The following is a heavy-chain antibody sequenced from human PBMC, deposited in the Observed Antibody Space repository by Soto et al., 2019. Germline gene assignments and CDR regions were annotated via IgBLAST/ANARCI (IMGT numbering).Heavy chain of an antibody. D-gene: IGHD2-8*01. CDR3: ARTRSSRGIVLMVYAIFGYYGMDV. CDR1: GGSISSSSYY. Sequence: PSETLSLTCTVSGGSISSSSYYWGWIRQPPGKGLEWIGSIYYSGSTYYNPSLKSRVTIAVDTSKNHFSLKLSSVTAADTAVYYCARTRSSRGIVLMVYAIFGYYGMDVWGQGTRVTVSS. V-gene: IGHV4-39*01. J-gene: IGHJ6*02. CDR2: IYYSGST.